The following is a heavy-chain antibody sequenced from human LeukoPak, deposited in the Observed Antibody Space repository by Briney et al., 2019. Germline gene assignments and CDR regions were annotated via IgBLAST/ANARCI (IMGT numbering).Heavy chain of an antibody. V-gene: IGHV1-8*01. Sequence: GASVTVSCKASGYTFTSYDINWVRQATGQGLEWMGWMNPNSGNTGYAQKFQGRVTMTRNTSISTAYMELSSLRSEDTAVYYCARTVSRITMVRGVMNFDYWDQGTLVTVSS. D-gene: IGHD3-10*01. J-gene: IGHJ4*02. CDR3: ARTVSRITMVRGVMNFDY. CDR1: GYTFTSYD. CDR2: MNPNSGNT.